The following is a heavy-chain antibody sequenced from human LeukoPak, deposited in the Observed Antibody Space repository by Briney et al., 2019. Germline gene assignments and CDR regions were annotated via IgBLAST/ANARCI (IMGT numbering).Heavy chain of an antibody. CDR3: ARHEEQLVSPFDY. Sequence: PSETLSLTCTVSGGSISSSSYYWGWIRQPPGKGLEWIGSIYYSGSTYYNPPLKSRVTISVDTSKNQFSLKLSSVTAADTAVYYCARHEEQLVSPFDYWGQGTLVTVSS. J-gene: IGHJ4*02. CDR1: GGSISSSSYY. V-gene: IGHV4-39*01. CDR2: IYYSGST. D-gene: IGHD6-6*01.